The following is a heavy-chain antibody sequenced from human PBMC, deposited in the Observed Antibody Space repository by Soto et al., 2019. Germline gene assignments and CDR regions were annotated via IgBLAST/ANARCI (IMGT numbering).Heavy chain of an antibody. Sequence: GASVKVSCKASGGTFSSYAISWVRQAPGQGLEWMGGIIPIFGTANYAQKFQGRVTITADKSTSTAYMELSSLRSEDTAVYYCARTYSSGWYYFDYWGQGTLVTVSS. D-gene: IGHD6-19*01. CDR1: GGTFSSYA. CDR3: ARTYSSGWYYFDY. V-gene: IGHV1-69*06. J-gene: IGHJ4*02. CDR2: IIPIFGTA.